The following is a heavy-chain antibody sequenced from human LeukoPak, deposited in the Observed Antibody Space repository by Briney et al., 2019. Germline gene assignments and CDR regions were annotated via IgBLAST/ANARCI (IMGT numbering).Heavy chain of an antibody. CDR2: ISSSSSTI. V-gene: IGHV3-48*04. D-gene: IGHD6-13*01. CDR3: AGVLGGQQLAPGYFDY. Sequence: GGSLRLSCAASGFTFSCYSMNWVRQAPGKGLEWVSYISSSSSTIYYADSVKGRFTISIDNAKNSLYLQMNSLRAEDTAVYYCAGVLGGQQLAPGYFDYWGQGTLVTVSS. CDR1: GFTFSCYS. J-gene: IGHJ4*02.